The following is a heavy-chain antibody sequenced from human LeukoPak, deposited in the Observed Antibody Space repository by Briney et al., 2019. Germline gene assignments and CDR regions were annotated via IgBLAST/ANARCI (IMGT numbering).Heavy chain of an antibody. Sequence: SETLSLTCDVFGGSFTDYFWTWVRQSPGKGLEWIGEIIVYVGSTNYYPSLNSRVSISLEKSKNQLSLELRSVTAADTAVDYCARGRIAKIVVVHSFHYGMDVWGQGTTVTVSS. CDR1: GGSFTDYF. D-gene: IGHD3-22*01. V-gene: IGHV4-34*01. CDR2: IIVYVGST. CDR3: ARGRIAKIVVVHSFHYGMDV. J-gene: IGHJ6*02.